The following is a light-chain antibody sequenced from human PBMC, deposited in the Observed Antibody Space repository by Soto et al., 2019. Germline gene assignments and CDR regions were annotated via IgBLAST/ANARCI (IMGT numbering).Light chain of an antibody. CDR3: QQYNKWPLT. J-gene: IGKJ4*01. Sequence: EIEMTQSPATLSVSPGERATRACRASQTVSGNLAWYQQKPGQVPRLLIYGASTRATGISARFSGSGSGTEFALTISYLQSEDFAVYYCQQYNKWPLTFGGGTKVEIK. CDR2: GAS. V-gene: IGKV3-15*01. CDR1: QTVSGN.